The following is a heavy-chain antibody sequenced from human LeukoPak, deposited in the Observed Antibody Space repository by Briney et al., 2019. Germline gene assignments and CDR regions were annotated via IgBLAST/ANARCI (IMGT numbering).Heavy chain of an antibody. CDR1: GFMYSAYS. CDR3: AKGLEVQSRLDS. CDR2: ISRLGTF. J-gene: IGHJ4*02. D-gene: IGHD1-1*01. Sequence: GGSLRLSCSASGFMYSAYSMYWVRQAQGKGLEWVSGISRLGTFYSDSVKGRFTISRDNSRNTLFLQMNSLTVDDTAVYYCAKGLEVQSRLDSWGQGTLVTVSS. V-gene: IGHV3-69-1*01.